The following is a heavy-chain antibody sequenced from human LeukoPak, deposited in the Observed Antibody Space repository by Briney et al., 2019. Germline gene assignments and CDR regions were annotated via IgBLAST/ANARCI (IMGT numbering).Heavy chain of an antibody. CDR2: IWYDGSNK. CDR1: GFTFSSYG. V-gene: IGHV3-33*01. Sequence: PGGCLRLSCAASGFTFSSYGMHWVRQAPGKGLEWVAVIWYDGSNKYYADSVKGRFTISRDNSKNTLYLQMNSLRAEDTAVYYCARDPGYTGTALDYWGQGTLVTVSS. CDR3: ARDPGYTGTALDY. J-gene: IGHJ4*02. D-gene: IGHD6-13*01.